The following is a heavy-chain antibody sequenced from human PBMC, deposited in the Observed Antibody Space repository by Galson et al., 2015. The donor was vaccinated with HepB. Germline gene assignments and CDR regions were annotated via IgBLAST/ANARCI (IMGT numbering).Heavy chain of an antibody. V-gene: IGHV3-23*01. J-gene: IGHJ4*02. CDR1: GFTFSSYA. D-gene: IGHD3-3*01. CDR3: VKNRGDFWSGFDY. Sequence: SLRLSCAASGFTFSSYAMSWVRQAPGKGLEWVSTISGSGGNTYYADSVKGRFTISRDNSKNTLFLLMNSLRAEDTAVYYCVKNRGDFWSGFDYWGRGTLVTVSS. CDR2: ISGSGGNT.